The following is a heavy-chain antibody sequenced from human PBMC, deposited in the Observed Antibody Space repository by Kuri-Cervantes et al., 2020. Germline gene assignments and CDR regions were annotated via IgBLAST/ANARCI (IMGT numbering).Heavy chain of an antibody. CDR1: GFTFSSYE. J-gene: IGHJ4*02. D-gene: IGHD3-3*01. CDR3: AKRLCESGTCKVADY. Sequence: GESLKISCAASGFTFSSYEMNWVRQAPGKGLEWVSYISSSSSTIYYADSVKGRFTISRDNAKNSLYLQMNNLRAEDTAIYYCAKRLCESGTCKVADYWGQGTLVTVSS. V-gene: IGHV3-48*03. CDR2: ISSSSSTI.